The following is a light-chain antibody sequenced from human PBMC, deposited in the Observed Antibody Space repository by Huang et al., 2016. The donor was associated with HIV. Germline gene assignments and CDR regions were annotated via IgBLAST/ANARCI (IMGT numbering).Light chain of an antibody. J-gene: IGKJ3*01. Sequence: EIVLTQSPGTLSLSPGERATLSCRAIQSGNSNYLAWYQQKPGQAPRLLIHGAASRATGIPDRFSGSGSGTDFTLTISRLEPEDFAVYYCQHFGSSMFTFGPGTKVDIK. V-gene: IGKV3-20*01. CDR3: QHFGSSMFT. CDR1: QSGNSNY. CDR2: GAA.